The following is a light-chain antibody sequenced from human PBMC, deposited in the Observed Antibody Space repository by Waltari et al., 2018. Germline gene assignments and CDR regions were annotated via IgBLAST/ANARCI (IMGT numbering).Light chain of an antibody. J-gene: IGKJ4*01. CDR3: YRHQNGHS. Sequence: VILTQSPATLSLSPGERGTLSCRASQSVDTNLAWYQQKPGQAPRLLIHSASSRATGIPDRFSGSGSGTDFTLTISNLEPEDVGVYHCYRHQNGHSFGAGTRVDI. V-gene: IGKV3D-7*01. CDR1: QSVDTN. CDR2: SAS.